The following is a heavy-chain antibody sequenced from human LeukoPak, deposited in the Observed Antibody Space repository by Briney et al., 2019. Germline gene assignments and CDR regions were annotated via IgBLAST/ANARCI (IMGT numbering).Heavy chain of an antibody. CDR2: ISSSSSYI. D-gene: IGHD3-22*01. CDR3: ARDLPYYYDSSGFDY. J-gene: IGHJ4*02. CDR1: GFTFSSYS. V-gene: IGHV3-21*01. Sequence: AGGSLRLSCAASGFTFSSYSMNWVRQAPGKGLEWVSSISSSSSYIYYADSVKGRFTISRDNAKNSLYLQMNSLRAEDTAVNYCARDLPYYYDSSGFDYWGQGTLVTVSS.